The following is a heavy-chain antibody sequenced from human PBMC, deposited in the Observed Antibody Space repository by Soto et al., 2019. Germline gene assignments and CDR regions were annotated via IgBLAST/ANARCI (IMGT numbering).Heavy chain of an antibody. V-gene: IGHV3-23*01. Sequence: LRLSFTASGFIFSSYAMSWVRQAPGKGLEWVSAISASGDNAYYADSVKGRFTISRDRSKSLYLQMKSLRAEDTAIYYCAKFFVAGTRGYFDSWGQGILVTVSS. CDR1: GFIFSSYA. CDR2: ISASGDNA. CDR3: AKFFVAGTRGYFDS. J-gene: IGHJ4*02. D-gene: IGHD6-19*01.